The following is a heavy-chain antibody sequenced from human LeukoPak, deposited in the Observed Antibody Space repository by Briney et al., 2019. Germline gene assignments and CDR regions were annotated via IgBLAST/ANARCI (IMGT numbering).Heavy chain of an antibody. CDR3: GRVSRASGYYDVEF. D-gene: IGHD3-22*01. CDR2: IRFCSSTI. V-gene: IGHV3-48*04. CDR1: GFTFTTYS. Sequence: GGSLRLSCAASGFTFTTYSVTWVRQAPGKGLEWVSYIRFCSSTIYYADSVKGRFTISGDDAQNSLHLQMNILRADDTAVYYCGRVSRASGYYDVEFWGQGTLVTVSS. J-gene: IGHJ4*02.